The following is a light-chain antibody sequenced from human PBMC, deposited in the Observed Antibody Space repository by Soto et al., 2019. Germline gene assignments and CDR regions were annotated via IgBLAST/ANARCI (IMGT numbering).Light chain of an antibody. CDR2: AAS. CDR1: QTIRNF. Sequence: DIQMTQSPTSLSASVGDRVTITCRASQTIRNFVAWYQQKPGKAPKLLIYAASTLPSGVPSRFSGSGSGTDFTLTINSLHPEYAATYSCQKYSSVPVFGPGTKVEIK. J-gene: IGKJ3*01. V-gene: IGKV1-27*01. CDR3: QKYSSVPV.